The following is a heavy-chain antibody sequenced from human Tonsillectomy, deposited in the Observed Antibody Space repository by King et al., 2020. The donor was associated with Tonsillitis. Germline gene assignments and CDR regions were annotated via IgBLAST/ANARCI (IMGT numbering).Heavy chain of an antibody. V-gene: IGHV3-30*04. J-gene: IGHJ4*02. D-gene: IGHD6-13*01. CDR2: ISYDGSNK. CDR1: GFTFSSYA. Sequence: VQLVESGGRVVQPGRSLRLSCAASGFTFSSYAMHWVRQAPGKGLHWVAVISYDGSNKYYADSVKGRFTISRDNSKNTLYLQMNSLRTEDTAVYYCARESLASEYSSTWYDPFDSWGQGTLVTVSS. CDR3: ARESLASEYSSTWYDPFDS.